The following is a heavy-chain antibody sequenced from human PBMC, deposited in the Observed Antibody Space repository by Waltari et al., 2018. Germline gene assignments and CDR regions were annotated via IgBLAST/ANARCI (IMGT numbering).Heavy chain of an antibody. CDR2: IFPGDSDT. Sequence: EVQLVQSGAEVRKPGESLKISCMCSGYRFASYWIGCVRQMPGKGLEWMGIIFPGDSDTRYSPSFQGHVTISADTSNSTAYLQLTNLKASDTAMYYCARHPLVWVASTQNAFDVWGQGTMVTVSS. CDR1: GYRFASYW. CDR3: ARHPLVWVASTQNAFDV. D-gene: IGHD3-16*01. J-gene: IGHJ3*01. V-gene: IGHV5-51*03.